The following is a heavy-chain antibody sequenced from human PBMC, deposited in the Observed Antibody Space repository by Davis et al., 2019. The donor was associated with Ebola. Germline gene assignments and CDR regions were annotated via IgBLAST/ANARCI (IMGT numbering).Heavy chain of an antibody. Sequence: PGGSLRLSCAASGFTFSSYSMNWVRQAPGKGLEWVSSISSSSSYIYYADSVKGRFTISRDNSKNTLYLQMNSLRAEDTAVYYCATRGYSYGSSDYWGQGTLVTVSS. V-gene: IGHV3-21*04. CDR3: ATRGYSYGSSDY. CDR1: GFTFSSYS. CDR2: ISSSSSYI. J-gene: IGHJ4*02. D-gene: IGHD5-18*01.